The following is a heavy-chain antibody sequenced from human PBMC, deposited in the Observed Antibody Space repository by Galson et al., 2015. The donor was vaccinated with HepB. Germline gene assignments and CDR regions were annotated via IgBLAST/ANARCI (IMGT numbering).Heavy chain of an antibody. D-gene: IGHD3-3*01. CDR1: GFTFSSYG. V-gene: IGHV3-30*18. J-gene: IGHJ4*02. Sequence: SLRLSCAASGFTFSSYGMHWVRQAPGKGLEWVAVISYDGSNKYYADSVKGRFTISRDNSKNTLYLQMNSLRAEDTAAYYCAKSHASVESLEWLSPLGYWGQGTLVTVSS. CDR3: AKSHASVESLEWLSPLGY. CDR2: ISYDGSNK.